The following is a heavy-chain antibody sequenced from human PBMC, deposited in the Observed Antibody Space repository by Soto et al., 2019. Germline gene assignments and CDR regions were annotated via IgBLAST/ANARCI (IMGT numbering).Heavy chain of an antibody. Sequence: SETLSLTCTVSGGSISSYYWSWIRQPPGKGLEWIGYIYYSGSTNYNPSLKSRVTISVDTSKNQFSLKLSSVTAADTAVYYCARVGGALLRAFDIWGQGTMVTVSS. D-gene: IGHD3-16*01. CDR2: IYYSGST. J-gene: IGHJ3*02. CDR1: GGSISSYY. V-gene: IGHV4-59*01. CDR3: ARVGGALLRAFDI.